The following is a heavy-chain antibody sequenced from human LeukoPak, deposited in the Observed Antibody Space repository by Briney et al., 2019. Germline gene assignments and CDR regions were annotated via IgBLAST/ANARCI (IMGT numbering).Heavy chain of an antibody. V-gene: IGHV1-69*05. CDR1: GGTFSSYA. D-gene: IGHD2-15*01. Sequence: GSSVKVSCKASGGTFSSYAISWVRQAPGQGLEWMGRIIPIFGTANYAQKFQGRVTITTDESTSTAYMELSSLRSEDTAVYYCARDCSGGSCPTVEYFQHWGQGTLVTVSS. CDR3: ARDCSGGSCPTVEYFQH. CDR2: IIPIFGTA. J-gene: IGHJ1*01.